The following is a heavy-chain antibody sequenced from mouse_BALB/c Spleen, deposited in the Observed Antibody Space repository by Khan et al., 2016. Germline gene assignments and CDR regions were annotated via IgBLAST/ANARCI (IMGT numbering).Heavy chain of an antibody. V-gene: IGHV2-3*01. CDR3: AKTGDGYFPAWFTY. CDR1: GFSITSYG. CDR2: IRGDGST. D-gene: IGHD2-3*01. J-gene: IGHJ3*01. Sequence: VQLQQSGPGLVAPSQSLSITCTVSGFSITSYGVGWVRQPPGKGLEWLGVIRGDGSTNYHSALISSLSISKDNSKSQDFLKLVSLQTADTASYYCAKTGDGYFPAWFTYWGQGTLVTVSA.